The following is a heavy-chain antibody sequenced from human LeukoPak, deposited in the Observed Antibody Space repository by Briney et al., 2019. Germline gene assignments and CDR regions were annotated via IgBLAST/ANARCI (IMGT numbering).Heavy chain of an antibody. V-gene: IGHV1-46*01. D-gene: IGHD4-23*01. CDR2: INPSGGST. CDR1: GYNLMFYG. Sequence: GASVKVSCKASGYNLMFYGISWVRQAPGQGLEWMGIINPSGGSTSYAQKFQGRVTMTRDTSTSTVYMELSSLRSEDTAVYYCARGRLSTVVSPLWDWGQGTLVTVSS. J-gene: IGHJ4*02. CDR3: ARGRLSTVVSPLWD.